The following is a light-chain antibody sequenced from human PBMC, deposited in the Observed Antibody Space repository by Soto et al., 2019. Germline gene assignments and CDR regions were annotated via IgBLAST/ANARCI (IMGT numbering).Light chain of an antibody. CDR2: DAS. J-gene: IGKJ4*01. CDR3: QQRSNSPRT. CDR1: QGVSSY. V-gene: IGKV3-11*01. Sequence: EIVLTQSPATLSLSPGERATLSCRASQGVSSYLAWYQQKPGQAPRLLIYDASNRATGIPSRFSGSGSGTDFTLTISSLEPEDFAVYYCQQRSNSPRTFGGGTKVEIK.